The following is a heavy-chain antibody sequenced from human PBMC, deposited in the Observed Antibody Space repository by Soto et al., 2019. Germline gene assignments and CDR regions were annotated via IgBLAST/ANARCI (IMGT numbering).Heavy chain of an antibody. CDR1: GFTFSSYG. D-gene: IGHD6-19*01. CDR2: ISYDGSNK. V-gene: IGHV3-30*18. CDR3: AKDLAVAGRYYYYGMDG. J-gene: IGHJ6*02. Sequence: QVQLVESGGGVVQPGRSLRLSCAASGFTFSSYGMHWVRQAPGKGLEWVAVISYDGSNKYYADSVKGRFTISRDNSKNTLYLQMNSLRAEDTAVYYCAKDLAVAGRYYYYGMDGWGQGTTVTVSS.